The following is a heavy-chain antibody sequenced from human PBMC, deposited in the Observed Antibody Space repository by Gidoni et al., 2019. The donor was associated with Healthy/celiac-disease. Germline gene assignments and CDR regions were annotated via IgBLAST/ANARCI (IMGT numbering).Heavy chain of an antibody. Sequence: EVQLVESGGGLVKPGRSLRLSCTASGFTFGDYAMSWFRQAPGKGLEWVGFIRSKAYGGTTEYAASVKGRFTISRDDSKSIAYLQMNSLKTEDTAVYYCTRCPGYSYGPGTSRDYYYMDVWGKGTTVTVSS. CDR3: TRCPGYSYGPGTSRDYYYMDV. CDR1: GFTFGDYA. D-gene: IGHD5-18*01. J-gene: IGHJ6*03. V-gene: IGHV3-49*05. CDR2: IRSKAYGGTT.